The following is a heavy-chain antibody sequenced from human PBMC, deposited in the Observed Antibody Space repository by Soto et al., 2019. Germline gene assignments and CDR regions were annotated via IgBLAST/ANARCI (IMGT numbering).Heavy chain of an antibody. J-gene: IGHJ4*02. D-gene: IGHD3-10*01. CDR3: ARDVSSDTTGFRGYDL. Sequence: QLHLVQSGAEVKKAGSSVKVSCKASGGTVSSYAITWVRQAPGKGLEWMGVFIPIFVSAHYAPKFQGRITITADESTSTAYRELSGLTSEDTAIYYCARDVSSDTTGFRGYDLWGQGTQVTVSS. V-gene: IGHV1-69*01. CDR2: FIPIFVSA. CDR1: GGTVSSYA.